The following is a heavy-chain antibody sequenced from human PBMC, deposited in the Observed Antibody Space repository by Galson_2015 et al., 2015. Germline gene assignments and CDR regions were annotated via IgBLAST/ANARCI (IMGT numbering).Heavy chain of an antibody. J-gene: IGHJ5*02. Sequence: SVKVSCKASGGTFSSYAISWVRQAPGQGLEWMGGIIPIFGTANYAQKFQGRVTITADESTSTAYMELSSRRSEDTAVYYCARGGSRIVVVPAAINWFDPSGQRTLVTVSS. V-gene: IGHV1-69*13. D-gene: IGHD2-2*02. CDR2: IIPIFGTA. CDR3: ARGGSRIVVVPAAINWFDP. CDR1: GGTFSSYA.